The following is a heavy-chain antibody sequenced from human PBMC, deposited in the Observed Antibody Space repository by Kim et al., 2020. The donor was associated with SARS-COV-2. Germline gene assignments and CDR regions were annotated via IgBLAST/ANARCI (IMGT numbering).Heavy chain of an antibody. V-gene: IGHV1-18*01. D-gene: IGHD4-4*01. Sequence: TNYAQKLQGRVTMTTDTSTSTAYMELRSLRSDDTAVYYCARETINYSFDYWGQGTLVTVSS. J-gene: IGHJ4*02. CDR3: ARETINYSFDY. CDR2: T.